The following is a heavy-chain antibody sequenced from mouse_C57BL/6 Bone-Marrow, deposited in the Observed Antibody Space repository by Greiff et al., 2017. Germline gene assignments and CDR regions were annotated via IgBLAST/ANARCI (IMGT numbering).Heavy chain of an antibody. CDR3: ARRVYYYGSRWDYFDY. CDR2: INPSNGGT. D-gene: IGHD1-1*01. V-gene: IGHV1-53*01. J-gene: IGHJ2*01. CDR1: GYSFTSYW. Sequence: QVQLQQPGTELVKPGASVKLSCKASGYSFTSYWMHWVKQRPGQGLEWIGNINPSNGGTNYNEKFKSKATLTVDQSSSTAYMQLSSLTSEDSAVYYCARRVYYYGSRWDYFDYWGQGTTLTVS.